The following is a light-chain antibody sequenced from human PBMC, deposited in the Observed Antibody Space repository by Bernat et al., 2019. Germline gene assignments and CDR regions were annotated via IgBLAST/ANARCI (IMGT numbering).Light chain of an antibody. Sequence: QSALTQPASVSGSPGQSITISCTGTSSDVGRYNYVSWYQQYPGKASKLLIYDVNNRPSGVSNRFAGSKSGNTASLTIAGRQAEVEADYCCSSCTTTRTYVFGTVTEVTVL. V-gene: IGLV2-14*03. CDR3: SSCTTTRTYV. CDR1: SSDVGRYNY. J-gene: IGLJ1*01. CDR2: DVN.